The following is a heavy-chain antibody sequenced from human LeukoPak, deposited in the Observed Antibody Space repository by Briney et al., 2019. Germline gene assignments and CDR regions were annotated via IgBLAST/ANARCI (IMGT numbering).Heavy chain of an antibody. Sequence: PPETLSLTCTVSGGSINTYYWSWIRQPPGKGLEWIGYIYYSGSTNYNPSLKSRVTILVDTSKNQFSLKLSSVTAADTAVYYCARGGAARPADYWGQGTLVTVSS. CDR3: ARGGAARPADY. J-gene: IGHJ4*02. D-gene: IGHD6-6*01. CDR2: IYYSGST. CDR1: GGSINTYY. V-gene: IGHV4-59*01.